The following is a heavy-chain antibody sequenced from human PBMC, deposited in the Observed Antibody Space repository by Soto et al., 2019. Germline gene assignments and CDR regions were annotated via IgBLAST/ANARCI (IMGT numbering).Heavy chain of an antibody. CDR2: ISDSGTIT. CDR1: DFIFRNYG. V-gene: IGHV3-23*01. D-gene: IGHD6-13*01. Sequence: PGGSLRLSCEGSDFIFRNYGMSWVRQAPGKGLEWVAGISDSGTITNYADSVKGRFTISKDNSRRMVYLQMDSLRADDTAVYFCAKGGRTWYGFDSWGQGILVTVSS. CDR3: AKGGRTWYGFDS. J-gene: IGHJ4*02.